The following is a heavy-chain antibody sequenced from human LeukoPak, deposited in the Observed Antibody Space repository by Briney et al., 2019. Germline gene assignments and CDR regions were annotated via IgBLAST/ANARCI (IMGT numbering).Heavy chain of an antibody. CDR3: SKQASMATASPYVFDV. CDR2: VTGSGATT. CDR1: GFTVTYYA. D-gene: IGHD6-25*01. V-gene: IGHV3-23*01. Sequence: GRSMSLSRAVYGFTVTYYATSWGSPLSGRGIERVSAVTGSGATTKYADSVKGRMTISRDKSKNTLDLQMNSLRPDDTAVYCCSKQASMATASPYVFDVWGQGTMVTVSS. J-gene: IGHJ3*01.